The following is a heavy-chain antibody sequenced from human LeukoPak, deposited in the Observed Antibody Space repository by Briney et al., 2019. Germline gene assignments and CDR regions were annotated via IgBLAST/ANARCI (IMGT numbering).Heavy chain of an antibody. D-gene: IGHD1-14*01. CDR2: INPSSGST. Sequence: ASVKVSCKASGYTFTHCYMHWVRQAPGQGLEWMGRINPSSGSTAYAQKFQDRLTLTRDTSASTLYMELSSLGSEDTAVYYCARRGDRGNHADYWGQGTLVTVSS. V-gene: IGHV1-46*01. CDR1: GYTFTHCY. J-gene: IGHJ4*02. CDR3: ARRGDRGNHADY.